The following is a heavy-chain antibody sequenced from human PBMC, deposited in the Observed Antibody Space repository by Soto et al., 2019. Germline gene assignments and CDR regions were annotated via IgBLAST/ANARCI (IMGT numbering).Heavy chain of an antibody. CDR3: AKGSRMWTPDY. J-gene: IGHJ4*02. V-gene: IGHV1-3*01. D-gene: IGHD2-21*01. Sequence: NFQGRVTITRDTSATTAYMELSSLRSEDTAVYYCAKGSRMWTPDYWGQGTLVTVSS.